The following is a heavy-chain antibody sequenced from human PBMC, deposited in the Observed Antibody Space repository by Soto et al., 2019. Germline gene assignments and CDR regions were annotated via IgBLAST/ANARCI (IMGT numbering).Heavy chain of an antibody. J-gene: IGHJ5*02. D-gene: IGHD3-3*01. Sequence: QVQLVQSGAEVKKPGASVKVSCKVSGYTLTELSMHWVRQGPGKGLEWMGGFDPEDGETNYAQKFQGRVTMTEDTSTDTAYMELSSLRSEDTAVYYCATEPDLRFLEWLPRGTWGQGTLVTVSS. CDR1: GYTLTELS. CDR2: FDPEDGET. V-gene: IGHV1-24*01. CDR3: ATEPDLRFLEWLPRGT.